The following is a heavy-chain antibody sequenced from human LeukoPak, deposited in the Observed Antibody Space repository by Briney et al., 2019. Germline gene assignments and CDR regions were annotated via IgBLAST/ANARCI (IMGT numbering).Heavy chain of an antibody. CDR1: DASISSFH. CDR3: ARLVIAAADIFDY. D-gene: IGHD6-25*01. Sequence: SETLSLTCTVSDASISSFHWTWIRQSPVKGLEWIGSIRFSGSTDYNPSLQSRVTIAVDTSKNQVSLRLNSETAADTAVYYCARLVIAAADIFDYWGQGVLVTVSS. J-gene: IGHJ4*02. V-gene: IGHV4-59*01. CDR2: IRFSGST.